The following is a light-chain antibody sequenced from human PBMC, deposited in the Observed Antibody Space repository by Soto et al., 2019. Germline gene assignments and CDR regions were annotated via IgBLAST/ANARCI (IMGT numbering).Light chain of an antibody. Sequence: QSALTQPASVSGYPGQAITISCTGTSSDVGGYNYVSWYQQHPGKAPKLMIYEVSNRPSGVSNRFSGSKSGNTASLTISGLQAEDEADYYCSSYTSTSSRVFGTGTKLT. CDR3: SSYTSTSSRV. J-gene: IGLJ1*01. CDR1: SSDVGGYNY. V-gene: IGLV2-14*01. CDR2: EVS.